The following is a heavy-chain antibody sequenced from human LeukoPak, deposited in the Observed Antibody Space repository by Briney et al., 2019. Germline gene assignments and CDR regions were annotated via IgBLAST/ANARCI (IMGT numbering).Heavy chain of an antibody. V-gene: IGHV3-7*01. CDR3: ARGHPYYYGSGSYRPNDY. CDR1: GFTFSTYG. Sequence: PGGSLRLSCAASGFTFSTYGMHWVRQAPGKGLEWVANIKQDGSEKYYVDSVKGRFTISRDNAKNSLYPQMNSLRAEDTAVYYCARGHPYYYGSGSYRPNDYWGQGTLVTVSS. J-gene: IGHJ4*02. D-gene: IGHD3-10*01. CDR2: IKQDGSEK.